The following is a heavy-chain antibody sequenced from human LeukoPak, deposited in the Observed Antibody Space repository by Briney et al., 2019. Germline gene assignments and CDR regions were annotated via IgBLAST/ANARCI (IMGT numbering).Heavy chain of an antibody. CDR3: ARATYGDYHDY. Sequence: PSETLSLTCTVSGGSISSGDYYWSWIRQPPGKGLEWIGYIYYSGSTYYNPSLKSRVTISVDTSKNQFSLKLSSVTAAGTAVYYCARATYGDYHDYWGQGTLVTVSS. J-gene: IGHJ4*02. CDR1: GGSISSGDYY. D-gene: IGHD4-17*01. CDR2: IYYSGST. V-gene: IGHV4-30-4*01.